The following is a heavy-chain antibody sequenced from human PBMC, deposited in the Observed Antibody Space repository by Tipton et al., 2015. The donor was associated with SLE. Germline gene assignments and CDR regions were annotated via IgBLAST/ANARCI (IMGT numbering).Heavy chain of an antibody. V-gene: IGHV4-61*02. Sequence: TLSLTCTVSGGSISGDSYSWCWIRQPAGKGLEWIGRVYISGITNYNPSLKSRVTISVDTSKNQFSLRLRSVTAADTAVYYCARTYPDSYDSFHIWGQGTMVTVSS. CDR3: ARTYPDSYDSFHI. D-gene: IGHD5-18*01. J-gene: IGHJ3*02. CDR2: VYISGIT. CDR1: GGSISGDSYS.